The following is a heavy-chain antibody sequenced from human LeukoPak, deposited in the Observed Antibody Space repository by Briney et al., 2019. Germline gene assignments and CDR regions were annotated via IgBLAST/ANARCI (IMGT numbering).Heavy chain of an antibody. CDR2: MNPNSGGT. V-gene: IGHV1-2*02. Sequence: ASVKVSCKASGYTFTGYYMHWVRQAPGQGLEWMGWMNPNSGGTNYAQKFQGRVTMTRDTSISTAYMELSRLRSDDTAVYYCARGIYDFWSGSLNWFDPWGQGTLVTVSS. J-gene: IGHJ5*02. CDR1: GYTFTGYY. D-gene: IGHD3-3*01. CDR3: ARGIYDFWSGSLNWFDP.